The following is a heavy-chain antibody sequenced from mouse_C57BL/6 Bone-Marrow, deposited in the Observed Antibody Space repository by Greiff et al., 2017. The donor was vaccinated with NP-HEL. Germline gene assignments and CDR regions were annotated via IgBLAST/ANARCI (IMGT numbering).Heavy chain of an antibody. Sequence: QVQLQQSGAELARPGASVKMSCKASGYTFTSYTMHWVKQRPGQGLEWIGYINPSSGYTKYNQKFKDKATLTADKSSSTAYMQLSRLTSEDSAVYYCARHYSKSYFDYWGQGTTLTVSS. J-gene: IGHJ2*01. CDR3: ARHYSKSYFDY. CDR2: INPSSGYT. CDR1: GYTFTSYT. V-gene: IGHV1-4*01. D-gene: IGHD2-5*01.